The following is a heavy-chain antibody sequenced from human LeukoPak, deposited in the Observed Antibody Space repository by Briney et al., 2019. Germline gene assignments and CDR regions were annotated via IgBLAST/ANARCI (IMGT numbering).Heavy chain of an antibody. V-gene: IGHV5-51*01. CDR3: ARTSIETKYAFDV. CDR2: IYPGDSDT. J-gene: IGHJ3*01. CDR1: GYHFPSYW. Sequence: GESLKISCQGSGYHFPSYWIGWVRPVPGKGLEGMGMIYPGDSDTRYSPSFQGQVTISADKSITTAYLQWSSLKASDTAMYYCARTSIETKYAFDVWGQGAMVTVSS.